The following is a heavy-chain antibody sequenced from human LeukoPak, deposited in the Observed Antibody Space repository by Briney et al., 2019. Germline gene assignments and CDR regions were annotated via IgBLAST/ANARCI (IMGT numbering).Heavy chain of an antibody. CDR1: GFTFSDYY. Sequence: GGSLRLSCAASGFTFSDYYMSWIRQAPGKGLEWVSYISSSGSTIHYADSVKGRFTISRDNAKNSLYLQMNSLRAEDTAVYYCARDPKKSMSIAALTDYWGQGTLVTVSS. CDR3: ARDPKKSMSIAALTDY. CDR2: ISSSGSTI. J-gene: IGHJ4*02. V-gene: IGHV3-11*01. D-gene: IGHD6-6*01.